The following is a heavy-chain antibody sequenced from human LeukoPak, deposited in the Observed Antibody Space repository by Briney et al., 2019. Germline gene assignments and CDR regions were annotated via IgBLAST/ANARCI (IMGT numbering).Heavy chain of an antibody. V-gene: IGHV4-30-4*01. CDR2: IYYSGST. D-gene: IGHD3-10*01. CDR1: GGSISSGDYY. Sequence: SETLSLTCTVSGGSISSGDYYWSWIRQPPGKGLEWIGYIYYSGSTYYNPSLKSRVTISVDTSKNQLSLKLSSVTAADTAVYYCARRTAARGWFDPWGQGTLVTVSS. CDR3: ARRTAARGWFDP. J-gene: IGHJ5*02.